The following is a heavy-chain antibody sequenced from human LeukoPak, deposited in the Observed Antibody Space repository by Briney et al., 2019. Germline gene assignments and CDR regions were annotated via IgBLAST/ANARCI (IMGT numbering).Heavy chain of an antibody. CDR2: MYHSGST. J-gene: IGHJ5*02. D-gene: IGHD3-10*01. CDR3: ARGPRFGELLWHWFDP. V-gene: IGHV4-38-2*02. Sequence: SETLSLTCTVSGYSISSGYYWGWIRQPPGKGLEWIGSMYHSGSTYYNPPLKSRVTISEDTSKNQFSLKLRSVTAADTAVYYCARGPRFGELLWHWFDPWGQGTLVTVSS. CDR1: GYSISSGYY.